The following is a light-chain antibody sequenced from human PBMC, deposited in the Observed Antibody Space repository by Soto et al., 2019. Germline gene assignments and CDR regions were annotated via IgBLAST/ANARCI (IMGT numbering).Light chain of an antibody. CDR3: QTYDKAPWT. CDR1: RGIYTH. J-gene: IGKJ1*01. V-gene: IGKV1-27*01. CDR2: GAS. Sequence: DIPMAQSPSSLSASVGDRVTITCRASRGIYTHLAWYQQKPGNAPKLLIYGASTLQSGVPSRFSASGSGTDFFVTISGLQSEDVGTYFCQTYDKAPWTFGPGTRV.